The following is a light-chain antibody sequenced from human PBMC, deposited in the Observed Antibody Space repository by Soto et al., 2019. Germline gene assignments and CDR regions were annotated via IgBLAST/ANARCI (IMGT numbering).Light chain of an antibody. J-gene: IGKJ1*01. V-gene: IGKV3-20*01. Sequence: EIVLTQSPGTVSLSPGERATLSCRASQSVSSSYLAWYQQKPGQAPRLLIYGASSRATGIPDRFSGSGSGTEFTLTISSLQSEDFAVYYCQQYDNRPPRTFGQGTKVDIK. CDR2: GAS. CDR3: QQYDNRPPRT. CDR1: QSVSSSY.